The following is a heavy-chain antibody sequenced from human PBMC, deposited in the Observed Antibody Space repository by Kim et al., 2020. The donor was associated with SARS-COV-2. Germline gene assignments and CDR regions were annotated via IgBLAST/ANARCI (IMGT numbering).Heavy chain of an antibody. J-gene: IGHJ6*02. CDR3: ARGWYCGYDWRDYYYGMDV. CDR2: ISSSSSYT. V-gene: IGHV3-11*06. D-gene: IGHD5-12*01. CDR1: GFTFSDYY. Sequence: GGSLRLSCAASGFTFSDYYMSWIHQAPGKWLEWVSYISSSSSYTNYADSVKGRFTISRDNAKNPLYLQMNSLRAEDTAVYYCARGWYCGYDWRDYYYGMDVWGQGTTVTVSS.